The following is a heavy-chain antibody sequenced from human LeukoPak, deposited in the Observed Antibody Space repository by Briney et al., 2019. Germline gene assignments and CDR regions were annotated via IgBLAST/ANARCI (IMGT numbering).Heavy chain of an antibody. CDR2: ISADIGES. CDR1: VFSFRYYG. J-gene: IGHJ4*01. CDR3: ARCGNYCSDRNCYSDY. Sequence: GASLRVSCKASVFSFRYYGINCVREAPGQGREWMGGISADIGESKYAEKVQGRLTLTRDTSTTTAYMDLRSLRPDDTAVYYCARCGNYCSDRNCYSDYWGQGNLVSVSS. D-gene: IGHD2-15*01. V-gene: IGHV1-18*04.